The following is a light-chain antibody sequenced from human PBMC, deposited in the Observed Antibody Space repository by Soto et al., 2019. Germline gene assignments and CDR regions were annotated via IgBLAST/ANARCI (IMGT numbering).Light chain of an antibody. CDR2: GAS. V-gene: IGKV3-15*01. CDR1: QSVSSN. CDR3: QQYNNWPPWT. J-gene: IGKJ1*01. Sequence: EIVMTQSPATLSVSPGERATLSCRASQSVSSNLAWYQQKPGQAPRLLIYGASTRATGIPARFSVSGSGTEFTLTISSLQSEDFAVYYCQQYNNWPPWTGGQGTKVEIK.